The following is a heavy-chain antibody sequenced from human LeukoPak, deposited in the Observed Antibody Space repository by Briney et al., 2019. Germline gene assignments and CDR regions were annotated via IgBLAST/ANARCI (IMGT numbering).Heavy chain of an antibody. CDR2: IYTSGST. V-gene: IGHV4-4*07. CDR3: ARDLQQWRGGDAFDI. J-gene: IGHJ3*02. CDR1: GYSISSGYY. Sequence: SETLSLTCAVSGYSISSGYYWGWIRQPAGKGLEWIGRIYTSGSTNYNPSLKSRVTMSVDTSKNQFSLKLSSVTAADTAVYYCARDLQQWRGGDAFDIWGQGTMVTVSS. D-gene: IGHD6-19*01.